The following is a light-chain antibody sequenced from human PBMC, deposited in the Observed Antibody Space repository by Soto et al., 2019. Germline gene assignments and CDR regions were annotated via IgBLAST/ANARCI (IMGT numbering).Light chain of an antibody. CDR2: DAS. J-gene: IGKJ1*01. Sequence: DIQMTQAPSTLSASIGDRVIITCRASQSISRWLAWYQQKPGKAPKLLISDASILESGVPSRFSGSTSGTEYTLTISSLQPDDFATYYCQQYHTYRTFGQGTKVDIK. CDR1: QSISRW. V-gene: IGKV1-5*01. CDR3: QQYHTYRT.